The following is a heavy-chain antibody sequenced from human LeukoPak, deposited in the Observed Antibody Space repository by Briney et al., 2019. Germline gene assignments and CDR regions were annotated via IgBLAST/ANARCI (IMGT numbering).Heavy chain of an antibody. CDR1: GFTFSNAW. D-gene: IGHD3-16*02. CDR2: IKSKTDGGTT. V-gene: IGHV3-15*01. Sequence: GGSLRLSCAASGFTFSNAWMSWVRQAPGKGLEWVGRIKSKTDGGTTDYAAPVKGRFTISRDDSKNTLYLQMNSLKTEDTAVYYCTTRSGDYVWGSYRYPIYWGQGTLVTVSS. J-gene: IGHJ4*02. CDR3: TTRSGDYVWGSYRYPIY.